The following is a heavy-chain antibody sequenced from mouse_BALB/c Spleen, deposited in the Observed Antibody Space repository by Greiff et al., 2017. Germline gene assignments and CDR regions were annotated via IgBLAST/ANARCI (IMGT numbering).Heavy chain of an antibody. D-gene: IGHD2-14*01. CDR1: GFTFSSYA. J-gene: IGHJ2*01. CDR2: ISSGGSYT. Sequence: EVMLVESGGGLVKPGGSLKLSCAASGFTFSSYAMSWVRQSPEKRLEWVAEISSGGSYTYYPDTVTGRFTISRDNAKNTLYLEMSSLRSEDTAMYYCARGEVRHGHYFDYWGEGTTLTVSS. CDR3: ARGEVRHGHYFDY. V-gene: IGHV5-9-4*01.